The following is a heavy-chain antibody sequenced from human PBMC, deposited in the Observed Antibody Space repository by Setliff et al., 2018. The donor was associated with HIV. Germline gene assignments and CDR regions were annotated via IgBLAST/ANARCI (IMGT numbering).Heavy chain of an antibody. CDR3: ARDIRHKARFIVVVPAAMPGYYYGMDV. V-gene: IGHV1-69*10. CDR2: IIPILGIA. Sequence: SVKVSCKASGGTFSSYAISWVRQAPGQGLEWMGGIIPILGIANYAQKFQGRVTITADESTSTAYMERSSLRSEDTAVYYCARDIRHKARFIVVVPAAMPGYYYGMDVWGQGTTVTVSS. D-gene: IGHD2-2*01. J-gene: IGHJ6*02. CDR1: GGTFSSYA.